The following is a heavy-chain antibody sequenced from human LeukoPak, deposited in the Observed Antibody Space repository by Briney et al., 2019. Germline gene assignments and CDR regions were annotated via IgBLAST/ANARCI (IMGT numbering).Heavy chain of an antibody. D-gene: IGHD6-19*01. V-gene: IGHV4-61*01. CDR2: IYYSGST. J-gene: IGHJ4*02. Sequence: PSETLSLTCAVSGYFISSGYYWGWIRPPPGKGLEWIGYIYYSGSTNYNPSLKSRVTISVDTSKNQFSLKLSSVTAADTAGYSCARGPPVAGFFDYWGQGTLVTVSS. CDR3: ARGPPVAGFFDY. CDR1: GYFISSGYY.